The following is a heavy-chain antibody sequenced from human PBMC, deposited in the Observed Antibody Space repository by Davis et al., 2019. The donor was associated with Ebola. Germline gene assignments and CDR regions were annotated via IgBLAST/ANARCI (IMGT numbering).Heavy chain of an antibody. CDR1: GYTFTSYG. CDR3: ASYAGYSSSWAFDY. CDR2: ISAYNGNT. D-gene: IGHD6-13*01. V-gene: IGHV1-18*01. Sequence: ASVKVSCKASGYTFTSYGISWVRQAPGQGLEWMGWISAYNGNTNYAQKLQGRVTMTTDTSTSTAYMELRSLRSDDTAVYYCASYAGYSSSWAFDYWGQGTLVTVSS. J-gene: IGHJ4*02.